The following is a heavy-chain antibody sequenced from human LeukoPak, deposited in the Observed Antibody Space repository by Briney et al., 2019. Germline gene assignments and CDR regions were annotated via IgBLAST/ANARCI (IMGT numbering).Heavy chain of an antibody. D-gene: IGHD3-3*01. Sequence: PSETLSLTCAVYGGSFSGYYWSWIRQPPGKGLEWIGEINHSGSTNYNPSLKSRVTISVDTSKNQFSLKLSSVTAADTAVYYCAKAPLGSGYYVFDYWGQGTLVTVSS. V-gene: IGHV4-34*01. CDR3: AKAPLGSGYYVFDY. J-gene: IGHJ4*02. CDR1: GGSFSGYY. CDR2: INHSGST.